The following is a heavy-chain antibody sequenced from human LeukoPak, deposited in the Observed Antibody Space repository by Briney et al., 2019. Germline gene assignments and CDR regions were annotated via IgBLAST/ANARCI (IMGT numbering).Heavy chain of an antibody. V-gene: IGHV4-39*01. Sequence: SETLSLTCTVSSGSLTSSSSYWGWIRQPPGMGLEWIGSIYYSARTYSHPSLKSRLTISADTSKNQFSMKLSSVTAADTAVYYCAADTSGYYDFDYWGQGTLVTVSS. D-gene: IGHD3-22*01. J-gene: IGHJ4*02. CDR3: AADTSGYYDFDY. CDR1: SGSLTSSSSY. CDR2: IYYSART.